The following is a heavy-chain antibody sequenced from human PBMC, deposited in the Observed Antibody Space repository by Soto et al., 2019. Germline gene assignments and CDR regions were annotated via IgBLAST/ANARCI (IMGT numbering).Heavy chain of an antibody. CDR3: ARERKGMVASYGMDV. D-gene: IGHD2-15*01. CDR1: GFTFSSYA. CDR2: ISSDGSNK. Sequence: GESLKISCAASGFTFSSYAMHWVRQAPGKGLEWVAVISSDGSNKYYADSVKGRFTISRDNSRNRLYLQMNSLRAGDTAVYYCARERKGMVASYGMDVWGQGTTVTVSS. J-gene: IGHJ6*02. V-gene: IGHV3-30-3*01.